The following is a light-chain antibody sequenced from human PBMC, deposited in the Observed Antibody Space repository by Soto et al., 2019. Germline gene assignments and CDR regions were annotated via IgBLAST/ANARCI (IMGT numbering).Light chain of an antibody. V-gene: IGKV3-15*01. J-gene: IGKJ2*01. Sequence: EIVMTQSPATLSVSPGERATLSCRASQGVSTSLAWYQQKPGQAPRLLVYGASTRATDIPDRFSGSGSRTDLTLTIRRVQSEDFGVYYCQQYTNWPPTYTFGQGTKLEIK. CDR2: GAS. CDR1: QGVSTS. CDR3: QQYTNWPPTYT.